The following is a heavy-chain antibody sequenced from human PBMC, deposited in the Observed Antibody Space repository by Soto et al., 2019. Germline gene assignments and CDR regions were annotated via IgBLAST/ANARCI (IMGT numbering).Heavy chain of an antibody. J-gene: IGHJ6*02. Sequence: QVQLVQSGAEVKKPGSSVKVSCKASGGTFSSYAISWVRQAPGQGLEWMGGIIPIFGTANYAQKFQGRVTITADESTSTAYMELSSLRSEDTAVYYCARGGNCGCDCYSLAYYYYYGMDVWGQGTTVTVSS. V-gene: IGHV1-69*12. D-gene: IGHD2-21*02. CDR3: ARGGNCGCDCYSLAYYYYYGMDV. CDR2: IIPIFGTA. CDR1: GGTFSSYA.